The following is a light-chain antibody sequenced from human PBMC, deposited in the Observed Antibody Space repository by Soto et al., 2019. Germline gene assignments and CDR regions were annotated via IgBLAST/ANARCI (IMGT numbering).Light chain of an antibody. CDR2: AAS. CDR1: QGISSY. Sequence: AIRMTQSPSSFSASTGDRVTITCRASQGISSYLAWYQQKPGKAPKLLIYAASTLQSGVPSRFSGSGSGTDFTLTISCLQSEDFATYYCQQYNSYPKTFGEGTKLDI. CDR3: QQYNSYPKT. V-gene: IGKV1-8*01. J-gene: IGKJ2*01.